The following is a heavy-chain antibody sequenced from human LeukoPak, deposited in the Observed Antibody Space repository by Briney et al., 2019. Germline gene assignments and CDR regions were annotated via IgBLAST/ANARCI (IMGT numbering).Heavy chain of an antibody. CDR3: ARDLPITMVRGVIMD. Sequence: PGRSLRLSCAASGFTFSSYGMHWVRQAPGNGLEWVAVIWYDGSNKYYADSVKGRFTISRDNSKNTLYLQMNSLRAEDTAVYYCARDLPITMVRGVIMDWGQGTLVTVSS. CDR1: GFTFSSYG. D-gene: IGHD3-10*01. V-gene: IGHV3-33*01. J-gene: IGHJ4*02. CDR2: IWYDGSNK.